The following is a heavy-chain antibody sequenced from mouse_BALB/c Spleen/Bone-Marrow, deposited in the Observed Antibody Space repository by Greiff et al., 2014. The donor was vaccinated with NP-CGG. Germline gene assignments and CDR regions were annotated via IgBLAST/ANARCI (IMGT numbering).Heavy chain of an antibody. J-gene: IGHJ4*01. CDR2: IWADGST. D-gene: IGHD1-2*01. CDR1: GFSLTSYG. CDR3: ARITTATGAMDY. V-gene: IGHV2-9*02. Sequence: VKLQESGPGLVAPSQSLSISCTVSGFSLTSYGVHWVRQPPGKGLEWLGVIWADGSTNYNSALMSRLSISKDNSKSQVFLKMNSLQTDDTAMYYRARITTATGAMDYWGQGTSVTVSS.